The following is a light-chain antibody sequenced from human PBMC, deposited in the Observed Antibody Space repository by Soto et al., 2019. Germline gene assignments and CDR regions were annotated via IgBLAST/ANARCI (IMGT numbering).Light chain of an antibody. CDR1: QSVSSSY. V-gene: IGKV3-20*01. CDR2: GAS. J-gene: IGKJ2*01. Sequence: EIVLTQSPGTLSLSPGERATLSCRASQSVSSSYLAWYQQKPGQAPRLLIYGASSSATGIPDRFSGSGSGTDFTLTISRLEPEDCAVYYCQRYGGSYTFGQGTKLEI. CDR3: QRYGGSYT.